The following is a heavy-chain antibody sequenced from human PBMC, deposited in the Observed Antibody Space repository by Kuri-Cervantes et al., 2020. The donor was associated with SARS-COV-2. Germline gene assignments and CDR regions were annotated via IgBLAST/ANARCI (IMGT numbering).Heavy chain of an antibody. CDR1: GGSISSYY. J-gene: IGHJ4*02. D-gene: IGHD4-17*01. V-gene: IGHV4-59*12. CDR3: ARDLGYGDYGFDY. Sequence: SETLSLTCTVSGGSISSYYWSWIRQPPGKGLEYIGHVHYSGSTNYNPSLKSRVTISVDTSKNQFSLKLSSVTAADTAVYYCARDLGYGDYGFDYWGQGTLVTVSS. CDR2: VHYSGST.